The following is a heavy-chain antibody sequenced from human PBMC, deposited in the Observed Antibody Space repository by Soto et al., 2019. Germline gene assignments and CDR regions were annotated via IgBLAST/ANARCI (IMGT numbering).Heavy chain of an antibody. CDR3: ARGGIQLWLYYYYGMDV. D-gene: IGHD5-18*01. V-gene: IGHV4-59*12. CDR1: GFSISSYY. CDR2: IYYSGST. J-gene: IGHJ6*02. Sequence: PSDTLSLTCTFSGFSISSYYLSLIRQPPGKGLEWIGYIYYSGSTNYNPSLKSRATISVDTSKNQFSLKLSSVTAADTAVYYCARGGIQLWLYYYYGMDVWGQGTTVTVSS.